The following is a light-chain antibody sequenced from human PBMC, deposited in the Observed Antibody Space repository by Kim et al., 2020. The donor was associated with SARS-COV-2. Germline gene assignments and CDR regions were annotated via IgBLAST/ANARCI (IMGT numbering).Light chain of an antibody. CDR3: HQYTNLWT. Sequence: LSVSPVERTTLSFRASQSVSSILAWYQQKPGQAPRLLIYGASIRATGVPARFSGSGSGTEFTLTISSLQSEDFAVYYCHQYTNLWTFGQGTKLEI. CDR2: GAS. J-gene: IGKJ1*01. CDR1: QSVSSI. V-gene: IGKV3-15*01.